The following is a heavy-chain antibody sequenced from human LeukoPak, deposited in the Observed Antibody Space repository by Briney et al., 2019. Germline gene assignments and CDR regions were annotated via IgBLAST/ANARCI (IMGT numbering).Heavy chain of an antibody. D-gene: IGHD6-13*01. CDR1: GFTFSSYA. Sequence: GRSLRLSCAASGFTFSSYAMHWVRQAPGKGLERVSTMSRSGGSTYYADSVKGRFTISRDNSKNTLYLQMNSLRAADTAIYYCAKYRGAVISNWYLDSWGQGTLVTVSS. CDR2: MSRSGGST. CDR3: AKYRGAVISNWYLDS. J-gene: IGHJ4*02. V-gene: IGHV3-23*01.